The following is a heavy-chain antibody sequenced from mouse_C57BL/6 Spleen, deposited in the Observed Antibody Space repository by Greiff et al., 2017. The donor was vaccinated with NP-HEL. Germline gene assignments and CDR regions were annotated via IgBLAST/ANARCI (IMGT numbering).Heavy chain of an antibody. D-gene: IGHD4-1*01. CDR2: ISDGGSYT. V-gene: IGHV5-4*03. CDR1: GFTFSSYA. Sequence: EVNVVESGGGLVKPGGSLKLSCAASGFTFSSYAMSWVRQTPEKRLEWVATISDGGSYTYYPDNVKGRFTISRDNAKNNLYLQMSHLKSEDTAMYYCARVGTLGRDWFAYWGQGTLVTVSA. J-gene: IGHJ3*01. CDR3: ARVGTLGRDWFAY.